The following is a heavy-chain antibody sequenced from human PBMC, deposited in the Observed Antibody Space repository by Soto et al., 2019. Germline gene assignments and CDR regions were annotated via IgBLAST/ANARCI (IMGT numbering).Heavy chain of an antibody. J-gene: IGHJ4*02. CDR1: GFTFSSYG. V-gene: IGHV3-30*18. Sequence: QMQLVESGGGVVQPGRSLRLSCAASGFTFSSYGMHWVRQAPGKGLEWVAVISFDGSSKNYADSVKGRFTISRDNSKNTLYLQMNSLRAEDTAVYYCAKASLLYSYDSGSYLDWGQGTLVTVSS. CDR2: ISFDGSSK. CDR3: AKASLLYSYDSGSYLD. D-gene: IGHD3-10*01.